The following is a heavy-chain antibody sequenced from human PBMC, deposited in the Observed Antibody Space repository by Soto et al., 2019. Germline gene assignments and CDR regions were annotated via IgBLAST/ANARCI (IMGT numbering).Heavy chain of an antibody. CDR2: ISGSGAST. V-gene: IGHV3-23*01. J-gene: IGHJ4*02. Sequence: EVELLESGGGLVQPGGSLRLSCAASGFTFSNYAMTWVRQAPGMGLQWVSGISGSGASTYYADSVKGRFTISRDSSKNTLYLQMNRLRAEDTAVYDCAKTTGSTSDWLDYWGQGTLVTVSS. CDR1: GFTFSNYA. D-gene: IGHD6-19*01. CDR3: AKTTGSTSDWLDY.